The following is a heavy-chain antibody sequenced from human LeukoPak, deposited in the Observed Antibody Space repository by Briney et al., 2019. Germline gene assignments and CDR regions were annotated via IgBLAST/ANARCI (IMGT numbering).Heavy chain of an antibody. Sequence: GASVKVSCKASGYTFTGYYMHWVRQAPGQGLEWMGWINPNSGGTNHAQKFQGRVTMTRDTSISTAYMELSRLRSDDTAVYYCARGYYYGSGSYSAVDYWGQGTLVTVSS. J-gene: IGHJ4*02. CDR3: ARGYYYGSGSYSAVDY. CDR2: INPNSGGT. CDR1: GYTFTGYY. V-gene: IGHV1-2*02. D-gene: IGHD3-10*01.